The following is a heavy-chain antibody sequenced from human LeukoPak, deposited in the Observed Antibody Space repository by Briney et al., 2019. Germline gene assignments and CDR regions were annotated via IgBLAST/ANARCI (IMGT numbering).Heavy chain of an antibody. CDR2: ISAYNGNT. Sequence: GASVKVSCKASGYTFTSYGSSWVRQAPGQGLEWMGWISAYNGNTNYAQKLQGRVTMTTDTSTSTAYMELRSLRSDDTAVYYCARDDSGYSYGFWGPSVYWGQGTLVTVSS. J-gene: IGHJ4*02. CDR3: ARDDSGYSYGFWGPSVY. V-gene: IGHV1-18*01. D-gene: IGHD5-18*01. CDR1: GYTFTSYG.